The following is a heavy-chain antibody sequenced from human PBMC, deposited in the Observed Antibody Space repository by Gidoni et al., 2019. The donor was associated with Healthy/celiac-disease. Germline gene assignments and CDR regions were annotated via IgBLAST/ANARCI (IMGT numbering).Heavy chain of an antibody. CDR3: ARGGPGPEKRMPRFDY. CDR1: GGSFSGYY. D-gene: IGHD2-2*01. CDR2: INHSGST. V-gene: IGHV4-34*01. J-gene: IGHJ4*02. Sequence: QVQLQQWGAGLLKPSETLSLTCAVYGGSFSGYYWSWIRQPPGKGLEWIGEINHSGSTNYNPSLKSRVTISVDTSKNQFSLKLSSVTAADTAVYYCARGGPGPEKRMPRFDYWGQGTLVTVSS.